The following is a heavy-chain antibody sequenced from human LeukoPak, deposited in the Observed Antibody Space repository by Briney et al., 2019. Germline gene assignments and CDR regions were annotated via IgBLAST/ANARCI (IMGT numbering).Heavy chain of an antibody. CDR2: INGDGRNI. CDR3: TREDHSNYNY. V-gene: IGHV3-74*01. D-gene: IGHD4-11*01. J-gene: IGHJ4*02. Sequence: PGGSLRLSCVASGFTFSSYWMHWVRQDPRKGLVWVSRINGDGRNINYADSVRGRFTISRDNAKNTLYLQMNTLRAEDTAVYYCTREDHSNYNYWGQGTLVTVSS. CDR1: GFTFSSYW.